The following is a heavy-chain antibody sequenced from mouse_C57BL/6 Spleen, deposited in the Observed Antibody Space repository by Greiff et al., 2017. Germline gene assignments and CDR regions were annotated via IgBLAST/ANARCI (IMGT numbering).Heavy chain of an antibody. D-gene: IGHD2-12*01. J-gene: IGHJ3*01. Sequence: EVQVVESGGGLVKPGGSLKLSCAASGFTFSSYAMSWVRQTPEKRLEWVATISDGGSYTYYPDNVKGRFTISRDNAKNNLYLQMSHLKSEDTAMYYCAREFYVPFAYWGQGTLVTVSA. CDR2: ISDGGSYT. CDR1: GFTFSSYA. V-gene: IGHV5-4*01. CDR3: AREFYVPFAY.